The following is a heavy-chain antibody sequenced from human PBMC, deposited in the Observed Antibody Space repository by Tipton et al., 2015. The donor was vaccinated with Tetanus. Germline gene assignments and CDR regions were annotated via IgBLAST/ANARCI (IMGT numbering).Heavy chain of an antibody. Sequence: SLRLSCAASGFTFSHYWMHWVRQAPGKGLVWVSRINRDGTTTTYADSVKGRFTISRDNARNTVYLQMNSLRAEDTAVYFCARGGSDWSWYLQHWGQGTLVTVSS. CDR2: INRDGTTT. V-gene: IGHV3-74*01. J-gene: IGHJ1*01. CDR1: GFTFSHYW. CDR3: ARGGSDWSWYLQH. D-gene: IGHD6-19*01.